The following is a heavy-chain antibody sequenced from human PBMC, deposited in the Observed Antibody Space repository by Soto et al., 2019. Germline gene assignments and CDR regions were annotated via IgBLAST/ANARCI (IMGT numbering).Heavy chain of an antibody. CDR3: PTITIFGVVPNYFDY. D-gene: IGHD3-3*01. Sequence: SETLSLTCTVFGGSISSSSFYWGWIRQTPGKGLEWIGSFYYSESTYYNPSLKSRVIISVDTSKNQFSLKLSSVTAADTAVYYCPTITIFGVVPNYFDYWGQGTLVTVSS. V-gene: IGHV4-39*01. J-gene: IGHJ4*02. CDR2: FYYSEST. CDR1: GGSISSSSFY.